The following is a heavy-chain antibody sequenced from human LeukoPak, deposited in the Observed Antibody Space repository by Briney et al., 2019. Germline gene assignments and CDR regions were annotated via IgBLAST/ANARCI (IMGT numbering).Heavy chain of an antibody. V-gene: IGHV3-7*03. CDR1: GFTFSSNW. D-gene: IGHD6-19*01. J-gene: IGHJ4*02. Sequence: GGSRRLSCAASGFTFSSNWMTWVRQAPGKGLEWVANIKQDGSERNYVDSVKGRFTISRDNAKNSLYLQMNTLRDEDTAVYYCATGAGCGYWGQGTLVTVSS. CDR2: IKQDGSER. CDR3: ATGAGCGY.